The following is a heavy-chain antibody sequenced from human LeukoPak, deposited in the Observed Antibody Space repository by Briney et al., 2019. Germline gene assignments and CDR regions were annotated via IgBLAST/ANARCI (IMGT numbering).Heavy chain of an antibody. D-gene: IGHD1-1*01. CDR3: ARIRYSENIDY. J-gene: IGHJ4*02. CDR1: GFTFDDYG. V-gene: IGHV4-39*01. CDR2: IYYSGRT. Sequence: KSGGSLRLSCAASGFTFDDYGMSWVRQAPGKGLECIGSIYYSGRTYYNPSLKSRVTISVDTSKNQFSLKLSSVTAADTAVYYCARIRYSENIDYWGQGTLVTVSS.